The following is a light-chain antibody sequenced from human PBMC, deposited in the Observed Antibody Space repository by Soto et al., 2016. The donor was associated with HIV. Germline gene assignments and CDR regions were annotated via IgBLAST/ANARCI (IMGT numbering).Light chain of an antibody. J-gene: IGKJ2*01. CDR2: KAS. V-gene: IGKV1-5*03. CDR1: QDITTW. CDR3: QQFGNEPYT. Sequence: DIQMTQSPSTLSASVGDRVTITCRASQDITTWLAWYQQKPGKPPNLLIYKASNLQNGVPSRFSGSGSGTEFTLSINSLQPDDFATYYCQQFGNEPYTFGQGTKLEI.